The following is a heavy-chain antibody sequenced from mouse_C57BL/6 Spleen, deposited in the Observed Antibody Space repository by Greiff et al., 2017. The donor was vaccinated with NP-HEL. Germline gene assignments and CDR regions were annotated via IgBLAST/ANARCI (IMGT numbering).Heavy chain of an antibody. CDR1: GFNIKDDY. J-gene: IGHJ3*01. CDR2: IDPENGDT. Sequence: EVKLQQSGAELVRPGASVKLSCTASGFNIKDDYMHWVKQRPEQGLEWIGWIDPENGDTEYASKFQGKATITADTSSNTAYLQLSSLTSEDTAVYYCTTGPSSSLFAYWGQGTLVTVSA. V-gene: IGHV14-4*01. CDR3: TTGPSSSLFAY. D-gene: IGHD1-1*01.